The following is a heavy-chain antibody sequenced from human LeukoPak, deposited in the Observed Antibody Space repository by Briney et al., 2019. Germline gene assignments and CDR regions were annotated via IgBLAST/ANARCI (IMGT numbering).Heavy chain of an antibody. CDR2: INPSGGST. J-gene: IGHJ6*03. Sequence: GASVKVSCKASGYTFTSYYMHWVRQAPGQGLEWMGIINPSGGSTSYAQKFQGRVTMTRDMSTRTVYMELSSLRSEDTAVYYCARGQLIRMDPGTSYYYMDVWGKGTTVTISS. D-gene: IGHD3-10*01. CDR3: ARGQLIRMDPGTSYYYMDV. CDR1: GYTFTSYY. V-gene: IGHV1-46*01.